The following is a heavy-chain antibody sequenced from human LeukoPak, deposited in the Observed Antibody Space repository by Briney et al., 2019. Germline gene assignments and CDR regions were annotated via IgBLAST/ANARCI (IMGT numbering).Heavy chain of an antibody. J-gene: IGHJ4*02. CDR3: ARSNSGLVDY. V-gene: IGHV4-34*01. D-gene: IGHD4-23*01. CDR2: INHSGST. Sequence: PSETLSLTCAVYGGSFSGYYWGWIRQPPGKGLEWIGEINHSGSTNYNPSLKSRVTISVDTSKNQFSLKLSSVTAADTAVYYCARSNSGLVDYWGQGTLVTVSS. CDR1: GGSFSGYY.